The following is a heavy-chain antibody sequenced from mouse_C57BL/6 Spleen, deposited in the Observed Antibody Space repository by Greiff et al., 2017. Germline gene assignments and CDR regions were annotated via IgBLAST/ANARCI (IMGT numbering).Heavy chain of an antibody. CDR2: ISDGGSYT. V-gene: IGHV5-4*01. CDR3: TRERLYYYGSSLYAMDY. D-gene: IGHD1-1*01. CDR1: GFTFSSYA. J-gene: IGHJ4*01. Sequence: EVKLMESGGGLVKPGGSLKLSCAASGFTFSSYAMSWVRQTPEKRLEWVATISDGGSYTYYPDNVKGRFTISRDNARNTLYLQMSSLKSEDTAMYYCTRERLYYYGSSLYAMDYWGQGTSVTVSS.